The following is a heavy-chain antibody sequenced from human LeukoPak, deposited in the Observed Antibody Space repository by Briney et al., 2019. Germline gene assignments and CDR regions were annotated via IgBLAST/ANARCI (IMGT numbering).Heavy chain of an antibody. J-gene: IGHJ4*02. CDR1: GFTFSSYA. CDR2: ISGSGGST. Sequence: PGGSLRLSCAASGFTFSSYAMSWVRQAPGKGLEWVSAISGSGGSTYYADSVKGRFTISRDDSKNTLYLQMNSLRAEDTAVYYCAKDGPIFGVVISDYWGQGTLVTVSS. CDR3: AKDGPIFGVVISDY. D-gene: IGHD3-3*01. V-gene: IGHV3-23*01.